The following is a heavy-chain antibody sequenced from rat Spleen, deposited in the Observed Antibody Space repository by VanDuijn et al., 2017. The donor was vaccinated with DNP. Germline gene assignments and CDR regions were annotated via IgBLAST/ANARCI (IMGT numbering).Heavy chain of an antibody. J-gene: IGHJ2*01. CDR3: AGSLPGLGYFDS. CDR1: GYSITSNY. D-gene: IGHD1-4*01. Sequence: EVQLQESGPGLVKPSQSLSLTCSVTGYSITSNYWGWIRKFPGNKMEWIGHISYSGSTNYNPSLKSRISITRDTSKNQFFLQVNSVTTEDTATYHCAGSLPGLGYFDSWGQGVMVTVSS. V-gene: IGHV3-1*01. CDR2: ISYSGST.